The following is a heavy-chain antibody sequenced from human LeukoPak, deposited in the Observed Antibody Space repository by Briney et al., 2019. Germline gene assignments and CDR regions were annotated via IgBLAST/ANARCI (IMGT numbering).Heavy chain of an antibody. D-gene: IGHD3-22*01. CDR2: INPNSGGT. CDR1: GYAFTGYY. Sequence: ASVKVSCKASGYAFTGYYMHWVRQAPGQGLEWMGRINPNSGGTNYAQKFQGRVTMTRDTSISTAYMELSSLRSEDTAVYYCVDRTSSGYYYWGQGTLVTVSS. V-gene: IGHV1-2*06. CDR3: VDRTSSGYYY. J-gene: IGHJ4*02.